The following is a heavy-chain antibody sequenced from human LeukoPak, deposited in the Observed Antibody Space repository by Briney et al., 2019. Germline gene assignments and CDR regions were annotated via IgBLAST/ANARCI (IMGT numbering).Heavy chain of an antibody. Sequence: GGSLRLSCAASGFTFSSYGMHWVRQAPGKGLEWVAVISYDGSNKYYADSVKGRFTISRDNSKNTLYLQMNSLRAEDTAVYYCAKGQAHCSGGSCYSVFPNYFDYWGQGTLVTVSS. J-gene: IGHJ4*02. CDR3: AKGQAHCSGGSCYSVFPNYFDY. V-gene: IGHV3-30*18. CDR1: GFTFSSYG. D-gene: IGHD2-15*01. CDR2: ISYDGSNK.